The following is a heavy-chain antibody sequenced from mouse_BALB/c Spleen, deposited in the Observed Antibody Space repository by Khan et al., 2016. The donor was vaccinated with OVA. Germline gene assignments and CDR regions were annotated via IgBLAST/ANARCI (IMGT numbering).Heavy chain of an antibody. CDR3: ASGLGRYYAMDY. V-gene: IGHV3-2*02. Sequence: VQLKESGPGLVKPSQSLSLTCTVTGYSITSDYAWNWIRQFPGNKLEWMGYISYSDTTTYNPSLKSRISITRDTSKNQFFLHLNSVTTEDTATXYCASGLGRYYAMDYWGQGTSVTVSS. CDR2: ISYSDTT. J-gene: IGHJ4*01. D-gene: IGHD4-1*01. CDR1: GYSITSDYA.